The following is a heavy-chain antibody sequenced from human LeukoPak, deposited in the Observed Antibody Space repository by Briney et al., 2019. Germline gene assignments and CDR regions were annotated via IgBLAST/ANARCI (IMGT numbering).Heavy chain of an antibody. J-gene: IGHJ4*02. Sequence: GASVKVSCKASGYTFSSYYMHWVRQAPGQGLEWMAIINPSGGSTSYAQKFQGRVTMTRDTSASTVYMELYSLRSEDTAVYYCARLRGLGCSSTSCGAYFDYWGQGTLVTVSS. D-gene: IGHD2-2*01. V-gene: IGHV1-46*01. CDR1: GYTFSSYY. CDR3: ARLRGLGCSSTSCGAYFDY. CDR2: INPSGGST.